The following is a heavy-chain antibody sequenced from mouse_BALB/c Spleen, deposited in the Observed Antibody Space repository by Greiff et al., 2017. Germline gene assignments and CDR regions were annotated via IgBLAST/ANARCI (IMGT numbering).Heavy chain of an antibody. Sequence: QVQLQQPGAELVRPGASVKLSCKASGYSFTSYWMNWVKQRPGQGLEWIGMIHHSDSETRLNQKFKDKATLTVDKSSSTAYMQLSSPTSEDSAVYYCARTSYFDYWGQGTTLTVSS. J-gene: IGHJ2*01. CDR2: IHHSDSET. CDR1: GYSFTSYW. V-gene: IGHV1-61*01. CDR3: ARTSYFDY.